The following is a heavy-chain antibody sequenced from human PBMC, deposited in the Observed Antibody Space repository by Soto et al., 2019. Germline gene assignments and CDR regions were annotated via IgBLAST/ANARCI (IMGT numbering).Heavy chain of an antibody. Sequence: XGPTLVNQTQTLPLTCTFALFSLSTSGVGVGWIRQPPGKALEWLALIYWDDDKRYSPPLKSRLTITKDTSKNQVVLTMTNMDPVDTATYYCAHRRGSLVLESLPPGYGMDVWGQGTTVTVSS. CDR2: IYWDDDK. V-gene: IGHV2-5*02. D-gene: IGHD3-3*01. J-gene: IGHJ6*02. CDR3: AHRRGSLVLESLPPGYGMDV. CDR1: LFSLSTSGVG.